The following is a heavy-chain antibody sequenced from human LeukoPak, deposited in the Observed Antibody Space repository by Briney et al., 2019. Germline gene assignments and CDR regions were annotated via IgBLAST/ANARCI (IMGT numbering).Heavy chain of an antibody. CDR1: GYTFTSYG. D-gene: IGHD2-21*02. V-gene: IGHV1-18*01. CDR2: ISAYNGNT. J-gene: IGHJ4*02. Sequence: GASVKVSCKVSGYTFTSYGISWVRQAPGQGLEWMGWISAYNGNTNYAQKLQGRVTMTTDTSTSTAYMELRSLRSDDTAVYYCARDVVVVTAIFPQERLDYWGQGTLVTVSS. CDR3: ARDVVVVTAIFPQERLDY.